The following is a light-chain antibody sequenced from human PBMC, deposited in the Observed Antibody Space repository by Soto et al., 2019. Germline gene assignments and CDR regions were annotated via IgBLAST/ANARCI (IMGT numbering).Light chain of an antibody. CDR1: SRDVGIYNL. Sequence: QSVLAQAACVSGCPGQSITISCTGTSRDVGIYNLVSWYQLHPGKVPKLIIYEDTKRPSGISSRFSGSESGITAFLTISGLQAEDEADYYCCSYAGSSTYVFGTGTKVTV. J-gene: IGLJ1*01. V-gene: IGLV2-23*01. CDR3: CSYAGSSTYV. CDR2: EDT.